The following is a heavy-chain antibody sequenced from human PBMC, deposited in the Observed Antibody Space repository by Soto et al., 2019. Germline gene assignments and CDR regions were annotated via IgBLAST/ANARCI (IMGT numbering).Heavy chain of an antibody. V-gene: IGHV3-74*01. D-gene: IGHD3-9*01. J-gene: IGHJ3*02. CDR3: ARGSFDHAFDI. CDR1: GFTFSNYW. CDR2: VDNDGSDT. Sequence: EVQLVESEGDLVQPGGSLRLSCAASGFTFSNYWMRWVRQAPGKGLVWVSRVDNDGSDTIYADSVKGRFTVSRDNAKNTLFLQMNSLSVDDTAMYYCARGSFDHAFDIWGQGTMVTVSS.